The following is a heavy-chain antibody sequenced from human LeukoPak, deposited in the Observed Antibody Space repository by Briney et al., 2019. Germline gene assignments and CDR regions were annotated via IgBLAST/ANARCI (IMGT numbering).Heavy chain of an antibody. Sequence: PSETLSLTCTVSGGSISSYYWSWIRQPPGKGLEWIGYIYYSGSTNYNPSLKSRVTISVDTSKNQFSLKLSPVTAEDTAVYYCARGAPAYCGGDCYSIGYFDLWGRGTLVTVSS. V-gene: IGHV4-59*01. CDR2: IYYSGST. CDR1: GGSISSYY. J-gene: IGHJ2*01. D-gene: IGHD2-21*02. CDR3: ARGAPAYCGGDCYSIGYFDL.